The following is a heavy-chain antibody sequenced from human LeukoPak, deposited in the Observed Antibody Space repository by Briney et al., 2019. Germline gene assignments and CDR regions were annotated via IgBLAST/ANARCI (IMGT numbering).Heavy chain of an antibody. CDR3: ARQGGTYPDAFDF. CDR2: IYPPDSDT. Sequence: GESLKISWKASGYSFTSYWIGWVRQMPGKGVEWMGIIYPPDSDTRYSPSFQGQVTISADKSVSTAYLQWSSLKASDTAMYYCARQGGTYPDAFDFWGQGTMVTVSS. CDR1: GYSFTSYW. J-gene: IGHJ3*01. V-gene: IGHV5-51*01.